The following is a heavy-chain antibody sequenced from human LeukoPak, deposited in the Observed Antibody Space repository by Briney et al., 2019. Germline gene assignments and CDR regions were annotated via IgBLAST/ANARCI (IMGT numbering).Heavy chain of an antibody. J-gene: IGHJ3*02. CDR1: GFTFDDYA. D-gene: IGHD3-22*01. CDR3: AKVSYYYDSSGFGAFDI. Sequence: QAGGSLRLSCAASGFTFDDYAMHWVRQAPGKGLEWVSGISWNSGSIGYADSVKGRFTISRDNAKNSLYLQMNSLRAEDTALYYCAKVSYYYDSSGFGAFDIWGQGTMVTVSS. CDR2: ISWNSGSI. V-gene: IGHV3-9*01.